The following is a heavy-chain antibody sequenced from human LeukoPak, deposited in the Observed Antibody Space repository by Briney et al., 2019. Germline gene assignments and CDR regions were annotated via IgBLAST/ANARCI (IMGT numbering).Heavy chain of an antibody. Sequence: PGGSLRLSCAASGFTFSSYGMHWVRQAPGKGLEWVAFIRYDGSNKYCADSVKGRFTISRDNSKNTLYPQMNSLRAEDTAVYYCAKVMATVTTPFDYWGQGTLVTVSS. J-gene: IGHJ4*02. CDR1: GFTFSSYG. CDR2: IRYDGSNK. D-gene: IGHD4-17*01. CDR3: AKVMATVTTPFDY. V-gene: IGHV3-30*02.